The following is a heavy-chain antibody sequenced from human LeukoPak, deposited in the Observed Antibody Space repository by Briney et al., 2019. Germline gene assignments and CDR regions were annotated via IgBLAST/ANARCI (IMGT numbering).Heavy chain of an antibody. J-gene: IGHJ4*02. CDR2: ISAYNGNT. CDR1: GGTFSSYA. V-gene: IGHV1-18*01. D-gene: IGHD3-10*01. Sequence: ASVKVSCKASGGTFSSYAISWVRQAPGQGLEWMGWISAYNGNTNYAQKLQGRVTMTTDTSTSTAYMELRSLRSDDTAVYYCAISMVRGPDPDYWGQGTLVTVSS. CDR3: AISMVRGPDPDY.